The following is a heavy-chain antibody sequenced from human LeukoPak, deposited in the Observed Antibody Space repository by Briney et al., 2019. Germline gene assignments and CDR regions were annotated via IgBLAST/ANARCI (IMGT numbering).Heavy chain of an antibody. V-gene: IGHV4-59*08. CDR1: GGSISGFY. CDR2: IHYSGST. D-gene: IGHD3-10*01. CDR3: TRHLDYYGSGSYEF. J-gene: IGHJ4*02. Sequence: SETLSLTCTVSGGSISGFYWSWIRQPPGKGLEWIGYIHYSGSTDYNPSLKSRVTISVDTSKDQFSLKLSSVTAADTAVYYCTRHLDYYGSGSYEFWGQGTLVTVSS.